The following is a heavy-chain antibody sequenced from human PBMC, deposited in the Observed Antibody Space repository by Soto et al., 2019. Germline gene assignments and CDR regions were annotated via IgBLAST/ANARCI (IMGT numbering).Heavy chain of an antibody. V-gene: IGHV5-51*01. J-gene: IGHJ6*01. Sequence: GGALQLSCRDCDYSLTAYWFGWVRQMPGKGLEWMGIIYPGDSDTRYSPSFQGQVTISADKSISTAYLQWSSLKASDTAMYYCVRMGFSGGGYLSYFYYGMEIWGIET. D-gene: IGHD5-12*01. CDR1: DYSLTAYW. CDR3: VRMGFSGGGYLSYFYYGMEI. CDR2: IYPGDSDT.